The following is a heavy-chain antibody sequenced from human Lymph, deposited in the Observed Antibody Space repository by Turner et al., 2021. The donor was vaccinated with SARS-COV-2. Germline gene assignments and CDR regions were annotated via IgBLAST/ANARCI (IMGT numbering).Heavy chain of an antibody. D-gene: IGHD6-6*01. CDR2: ILYDGSVK. V-gene: IGHV3-33*05. Sequence: QVQLVESGGGVVQPGGSLRLSCAASGFTFSTYGMHWVRQAPGKGLEWVAVILYDGSVKYYGDSVKGRFTISRDNSKNTLYLQMNSLRAEDTAVYYCARDYSSSSYLVSWFDPWGQGTLVTVSS. J-gene: IGHJ5*02. CDR1: GFTFSTYG. CDR3: ARDYSSSSYLVSWFDP.